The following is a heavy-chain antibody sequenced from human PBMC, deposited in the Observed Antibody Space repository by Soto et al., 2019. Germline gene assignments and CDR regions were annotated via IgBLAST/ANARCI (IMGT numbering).Heavy chain of an antibody. V-gene: IGHV1-69*12. Sequence: QVQLVQSGAEVKKPGSSVKVSCKASGGTFSSYAISWVRQAPGQGLEWMGGIIPIFGTANYAQKFQGRVTITADESTSTAYMERSSLKSEDTAVYYCARRRDGYNYYYYGMDVWGQGTTVTVSS. CDR3: ARRRDGYNYYYYGMDV. D-gene: IGHD5-12*01. CDR1: GGTFSSYA. J-gene: IGHJ6*02. CDR2: IIPIFGTA.